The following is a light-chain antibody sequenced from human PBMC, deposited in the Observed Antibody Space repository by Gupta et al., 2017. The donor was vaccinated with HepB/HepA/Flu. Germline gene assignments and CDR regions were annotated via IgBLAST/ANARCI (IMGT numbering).Light chain of an antibody. CDR3: SSYAGSYNYV. CDR2: KVR. CDR1: ITDVGGYNS. J-gene: IGLJ1*01. V-gene: IGLV2-8*01. Sequence: QSALTQPPSASGSPGPSVTISCTGTITDVGGYNSVSWYQQHPGKAPKLLIYKVRKRPSGASHRFSGSKSGNTASLTVSGLQADDEADYYCSSYAGSYNYVSGTGTKVTVL.